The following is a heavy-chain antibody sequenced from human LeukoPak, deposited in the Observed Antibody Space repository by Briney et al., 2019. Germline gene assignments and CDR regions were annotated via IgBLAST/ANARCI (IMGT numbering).Heavy chain of an antibody. D-gene: IGHD3-22*01. Sequence: ASVKVSCKASGYTFTGYYMHWVRQAPGQGLEWMGWINPNSGGTNYAQKFQGRVTMTRDTSISTAYMELSRLRSDDTAVYYCARVGPDYDIMFDYWGQGTLVIVSS. V-gene: IGHV1-2*02. CDR1: GYTFTGYY. CDR3: ARVGPDYDIMFDY. J-gene: IGHJ4*02. CDR2: INPNSGGT.